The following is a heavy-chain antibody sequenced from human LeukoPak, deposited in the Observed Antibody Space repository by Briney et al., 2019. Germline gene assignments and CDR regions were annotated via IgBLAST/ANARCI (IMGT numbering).Heavy chain of an antibody. Sequence: ASVKVSCKASGYTFTGYYMHWVRQAPGQGLEWMGWINPNSGGTNYAQKFQGRVTMTRNTSISTAYMELSSLRSEDTAVYYCARTRPYYDSSSNWFDPWGQGTLVTVSS. D-gene: IGHD3-22*01. V-gene: IGHV1-2*02. CDR3: ARTRPYYDSSSNWFDP. CDR1: GYTFTGYY. CDR2: INPNSGGT. J-gene: IGHJ5*02.